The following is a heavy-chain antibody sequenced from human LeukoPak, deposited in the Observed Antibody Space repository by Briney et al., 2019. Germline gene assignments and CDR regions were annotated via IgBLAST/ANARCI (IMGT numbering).Heavy chain of an antibody. V-gene: IGHV3-21*04. CDR2: ISSSSSYM. CDR1: GFTFSSYS. Sequence: PGGSLRLSCAASGFTFSSYSMNWVRQAPGKGLEWVSSISSSSSYMYYADAVKGRFTISRDNAKNSLYLQMNSLRAEDTAVYYCAKESGYCSGGSCYFYYGMDVWGQGTTVTVSS. D-gene: IGHD2-15*01. CDR3: AKESGYCSGGSCYFYYGMDV. J-gene: IGHJ6*02.